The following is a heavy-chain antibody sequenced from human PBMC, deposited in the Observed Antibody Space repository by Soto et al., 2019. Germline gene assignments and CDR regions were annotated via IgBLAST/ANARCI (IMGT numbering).Heavy chain of an antibody. Sequence: GGSLRLSCAASGFTFSSYGMHWVRQAPGKGLEWVAVISYDGSNKYYADSVKGRFTISRDNSKNTLYLQMNSLRAEDTAVYYCAKDYGYCSGGSCYSPGWFDPWGQGTLVTVSS. V-gene: IGHV3-30*18. J-gene: IGHJ5*02. CDR3: AKDYGYCSGGSCYSPGWFDP. D-gene: IGHD2-15*01. CDR1: GFTFSSYG. CDR2: ISYDGSNK.